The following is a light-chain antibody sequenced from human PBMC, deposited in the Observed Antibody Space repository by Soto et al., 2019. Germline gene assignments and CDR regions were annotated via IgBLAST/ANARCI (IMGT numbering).Light chain of an antibody. CDR3: HQRQSWPRT. V-gene: IGKV3-11*01. J-gene: IGKJ1*01. Sequence: EIVLTQATDTLSLSPDDRVTRSCRASQYINTRLAWYQHRPGQAPRLLIYQTSIRAAGIPARFSATGSGTGLTLTISAVQPEDFALYYCHQRQSWPRTFGQGTKVDIK. CDR2: QTS. CDR1: QYINTR.